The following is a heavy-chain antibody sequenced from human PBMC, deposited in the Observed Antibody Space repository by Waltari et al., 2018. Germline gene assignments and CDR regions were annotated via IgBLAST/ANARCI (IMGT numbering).Heavy chain of an antibody. CDR3: ARSGGGTTTFGVAE. D-gene: IGHD3-3*01. V-gene: IGHV1-2*06. J-gene: IGHJ4*02. CDR1: GYTFTDFF. CDR2: INPNSGDT. Sequence: QVQLVQSGAEVKKSGASVKVSCKASGYTFTDFFIHWVRQAPGQGLEWMGRINPNSGDTTYAQRFQGRVTMTGDTSITTAYMELTGLIFDDTAIYYCARSGGGTTTFGVAEWGQGSLVTVSS.